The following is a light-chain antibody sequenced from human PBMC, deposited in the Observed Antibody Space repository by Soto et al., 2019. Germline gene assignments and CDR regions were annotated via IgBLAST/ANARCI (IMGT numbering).Light chain of an antibody. CDR1: QSVSTY. CDR3: QQRRNWPFT. J-gene: IGKJ2*01. Sequence: EIVLTQSPATLYLSPGKGATLSCRASQSVSTYLAWYQQKPGQAPRLLIYDASNKAAGIPARFSGSRSGTDFALTICGLEPEDFAVYYCQQRRNWPFTFGQRTKLEIK. CDR2: DAS. V-gene: IGKV3-11*01.